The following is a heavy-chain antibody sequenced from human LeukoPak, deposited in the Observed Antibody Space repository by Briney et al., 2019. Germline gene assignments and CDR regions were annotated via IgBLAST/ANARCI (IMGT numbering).Heavy chain of an antibody. CDR1: GGTFSNYA. J-gene: IGHJ4*02. CDR2: IIPIFGTA. Sequence: GASVSVSCKASGGTFSNYAMSWVRQAPGQGLEWMGGIIPIFGTANYAQKFQGRVTMTTDTSTSTAYMELRSLRSEDTAVYYCARALGGGAPTSTSDYWGQGTLVTVSS. V-gene: IGHV1-69*05. CDR3: ARALGGGAPTSTSDY. D-gene: IGHD3-16*01.